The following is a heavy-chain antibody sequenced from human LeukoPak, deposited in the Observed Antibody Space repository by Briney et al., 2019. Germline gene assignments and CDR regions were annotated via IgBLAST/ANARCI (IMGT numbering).Heavy chain of an antibody. CDR2: ISYDGSNK. CDR1: GFTFSSYA. Sequence: PGRSLRLSCAASGFTFSSYAMHWVRQAPGKGLEWVAVISYDGSNKYYADSVKGQFTISRDNSKNTLYLQMNSLRAEDTAVYYCAKDRGYSYGISEYWGQGTLVTVSS. CDR3: AKDRGYSYGISEY. V-gene: IGHV3-30-3*01. J-gene: IGHJ4*02. D-gene: IGHD5-18*01.